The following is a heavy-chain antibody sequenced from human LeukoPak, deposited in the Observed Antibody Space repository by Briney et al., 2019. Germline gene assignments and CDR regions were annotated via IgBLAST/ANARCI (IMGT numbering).Heavy chain of an antibody. CDR2: IYYSGST. D-gene: IGHD3-3*01. V-gene: IGHV4-39*01. J-gene: IGHJ4*02. CDR3: ASHDYDFWSGYSLSGIDY. Sequence: SETLSLTCTVSGGSISSSSYYWGWIRQPPGKGLEWIGSIYYSGSTYYNPSLKSRVTISVDTSKNQFSLTLSSVTAADTAVYYCASHDYDFWSGYSLSGIDYWGQGTLVTVSS. CDR1: GGSISSSSYY.